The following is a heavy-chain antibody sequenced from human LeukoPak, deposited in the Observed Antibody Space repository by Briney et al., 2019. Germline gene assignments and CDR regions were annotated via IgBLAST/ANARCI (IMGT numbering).Heavy chain of an antibody. CDR1: GGTFSSYA. Sequence: SVKVSCKASGGTFSSYAISWVRQAPGQGLEWMGGIILIFGTANYAQKFQGRVTITADESTSTAYMELSSLGSEDTAVYYCARAIAAAGTSDYYFDYWGQGTLVTVSS. V-gene: IGHV1-69*13. D-gene: IGHD6-13*01. CDR3: ARAIAAAGTSDYYFDY. CDR2: IILIFGTA. J-gene: IGHJ4*02.